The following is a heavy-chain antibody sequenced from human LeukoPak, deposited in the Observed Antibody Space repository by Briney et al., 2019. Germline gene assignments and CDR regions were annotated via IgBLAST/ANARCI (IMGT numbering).Heavy chain of an antibody. CDR2: IYPGDSDT. J-gene: IGHJ4*02. D-gene: IGHD5-18*01. CDR1: GYSFTSYW. V-gene: IGHV5-51*01. CDR3: ARRGYSYGYRSAETYYFDY. Sequence: GESLKISCQGSGYSFTSYWIGWVRQMPGKGLEWMGIIYPGDSDTRYSPSFQGQVTISADKSISTAYLQWSSLKASDTAMYYCARRGYSYGYRSAETYYFDYWGQGTLVTVSS.